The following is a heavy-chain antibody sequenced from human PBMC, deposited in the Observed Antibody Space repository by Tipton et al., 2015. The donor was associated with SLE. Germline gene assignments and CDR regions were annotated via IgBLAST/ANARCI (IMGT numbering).Heavy chain of an antibody. J-gene: IGHJ4*02. D-gene: IGHD3-22*01. CDR1: GYSIGSAYY. Sequence: TLSLTCAVSGYSIGSAYYWSWIRQPPGKGLEWIGTIHHSGNTYYNPSLKSRVTISVDTSKNQFPLNLNSVTAADTAVYYCARALGYDYGSSGYYNFGYWGQGTLVTVSS. CDR2: IHHSGNT. CDR3: ARALGYDYGSSGYYNFGY. V-gene: IGHV4-38-2*01.